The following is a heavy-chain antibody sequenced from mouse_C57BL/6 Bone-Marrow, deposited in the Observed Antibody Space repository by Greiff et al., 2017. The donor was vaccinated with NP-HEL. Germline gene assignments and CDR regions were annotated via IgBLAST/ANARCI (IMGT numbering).Heavy chain of an antibody. J-gene: IGHJ4*01. D-gene: IGHD2-4*01. V-gene: IGHV2-2*01. CDR2: IWSGGST. CDR1: GFSLTSYG. Sequence: VKVVESGPGLVQPSQSLSITCTVSGFSLTSYGVHWVRQSPGKGLEWLGVIWSGGSTDYNAAFISRLSISKDNSKSQVFFKMNSLQAEDTAIDYCARKRRDYDPYAMDYWGQGTSVTVSS. CDR3: ARKRRDYDPYAMDY.